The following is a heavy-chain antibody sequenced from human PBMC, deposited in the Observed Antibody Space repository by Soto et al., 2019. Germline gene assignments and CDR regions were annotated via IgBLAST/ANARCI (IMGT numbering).Heavy chain of an antibody. CDR2: IYSGGST. Sequence: EVQLVESGGGLVQPGGSLRLSCAASGFTVSSNYMSWVRQAPGKGLEWVSVIYSGGSTYYADSVKGRFTISRDNSKNTLYLQMNSRRAEDTAVYYCAREGGSSWYESWFDPWGQGTLVTVSS. CDR3: AREGGSSWYESWFDP. D-gene: IGHD6-13*01. V-gene: IGHV3-66*01. CDR1: GFTVSSNY. J-gene: IGHJ5*02.